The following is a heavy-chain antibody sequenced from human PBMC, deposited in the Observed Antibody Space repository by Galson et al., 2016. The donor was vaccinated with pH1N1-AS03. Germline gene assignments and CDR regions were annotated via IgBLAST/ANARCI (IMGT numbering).Heavy chain of an antibody. Sequence: SVKVSCKASDYTFTNNGISWVRQAPGQGLEWTGWISTYNGKTNYAQKFQGRATMTTDTSTSTASMELRSLRSDDTAVYYCARDYSTSSQYYYYYYMDVWGKGTTVTVFS. V-gene: IGHV1-18*01. CDR2: ISTYNGKT. J-gene: IGHJ6*03. CDR3: ARDYSTSSQYYYYYYMDV. D-gene: IGHD6-6*01. CDR1: DYTFTNNG.